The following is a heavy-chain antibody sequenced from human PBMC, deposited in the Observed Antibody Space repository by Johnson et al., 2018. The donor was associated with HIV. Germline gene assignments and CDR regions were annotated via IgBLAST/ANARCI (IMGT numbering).Heavy chain of an antibody. J-gene: IGHJ3*02. Sequence: QVQLVESGGGVVQPGRSLRLSCAASGFTFSSYAMHWVRQAPGKGLEWVANIKQDGSEKYYVDSVKGRFTISRDNSKNTLYLQMNSLRTEDTAVYYCARIRVAVITEVGAFDIWGQGTMVTVSS. V-gene: IGHV3-30*04. CDR1: GFTFSSYA. CDR3: ARIRVAVITEVGAFDI. CDR2: IKQDGSEK. D-gene: IGHD3-22*01.